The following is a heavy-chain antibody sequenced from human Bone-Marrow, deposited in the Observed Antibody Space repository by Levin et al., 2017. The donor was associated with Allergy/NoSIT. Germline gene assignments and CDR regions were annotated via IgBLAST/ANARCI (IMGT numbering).Heavy chain of an antibody. J-gene: IGHJ4*02. CDR3: ATWPGWDSDY. CDR1: GFSFSSYW. CDR2: VNNDGTVT. Sequence: TGGSLRLSCAASGFSFSSYWMHWVRQAPGKGLVWVSCVNNDGTVTRYADSVKGRFTISRDNAKNTLYLQMNSLRAEDTAVYYCATWPGWDSDYWGQGTLVTVPS. D-gene: IGHD1-26*01. V-gene: IGHV3-74*01.